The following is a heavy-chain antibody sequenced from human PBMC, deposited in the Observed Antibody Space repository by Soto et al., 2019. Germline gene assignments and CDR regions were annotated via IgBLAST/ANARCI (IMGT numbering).Heavy chain of an antibody. Sequence: SETLSLTCDVSGGSFSRYYLYWIRQTPGGRLEWIGEITQSGTTNYNPSFQSRAALSVDTSKTNFSLGLSSLTAADTAVYYCARGRAPAIEFVSWGQGVLVTVPQ. J-gene: IGHJ4*02. V-gene: IGHV4-34*01. CDR1: GGSFSRYY. D-gene: IGHD2-21*01. CDR2: ITQSGTT. CDR3: ARGRAPAIEFVS.